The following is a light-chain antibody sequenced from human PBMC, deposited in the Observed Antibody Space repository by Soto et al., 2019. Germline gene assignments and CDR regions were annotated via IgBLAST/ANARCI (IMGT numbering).Light chain of an antibody. CDR2: KAS. CDR1: QSLSSW. CDR3: QQYNSYSRT. Sequence: DIQMTQSPSTLSASVGDRVTITCRASQSLSSWLAWYQQKPGKAPKLLIYKASSLESGVPSRFSGSGSGTEFTSTISSLQPDDFATYYCQQYNSYSRTFGQGTKVEIK. J-gene: IGKJ1*01. V-gene: IGKV1-5*03.